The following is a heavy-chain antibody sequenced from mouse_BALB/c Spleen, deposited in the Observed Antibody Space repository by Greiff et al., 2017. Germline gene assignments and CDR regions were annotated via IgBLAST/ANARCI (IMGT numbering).Heavy chain of an antibody. J-gene: IGHJ3*01. CDR2: IDPANGNT. CDR1: GFNIKDTY. V-gene: IGHV14-3*02. CDR3: ASGGYDGFAY. D-gene: IGHD2-2*01. Sequence: VHVKQSGAELVKPGASVKLSCTASGFNIKDTYMHWVKQRPEQGLEWIGRIDPANGNTKYDPKFQGKATITADTSSNTAYLQLSSLTSEDTAVYYCASGGYDGFAYWGQGTLVTVSA.